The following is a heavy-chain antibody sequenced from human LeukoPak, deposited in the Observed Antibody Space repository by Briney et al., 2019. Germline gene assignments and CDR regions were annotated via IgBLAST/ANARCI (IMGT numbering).Heavy chain of an antibody. D-gene: IGHD3-10*01. CDR2: IYHSGST. CDR1: GYSISSGYY. CDR3: ARSGLLPREAFDI. J-gene: IGHJ3*02. V-gene: IGHV4-38-2*02. Sequence: PSETLSLTCTVSGYSISSGYYWGWIRQPPGKGLEWIGSIYHSGSTYYNPSLKGRVTISVDTSKNQFSLKLSSVTAADTAVYYCARSGLLPREAFDIWGQGTMVTVSS.